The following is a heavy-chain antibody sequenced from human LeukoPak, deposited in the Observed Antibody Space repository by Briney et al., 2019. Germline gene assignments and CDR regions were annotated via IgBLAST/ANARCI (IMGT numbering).Heavy chain of an antibody. CDR3: ARDSDYYDSSGYFDY. J-gene: IGHJ4*02. CDR1: GFTFSSYS. V-gene: IGHV3-48*01. D-gene: IGHD3-22*01. CDR2: ISSSSSTI. Sequence: GGSLRLSCAASGFTFSSYSMNWVRQAPGKGLEWVSYISSSSSTIYYADSVKGRFTISRDNAKNSLYLQMNSLRAEDTAVYYCARDSDYYDSSGYFDYWGQGTLVTVSS.